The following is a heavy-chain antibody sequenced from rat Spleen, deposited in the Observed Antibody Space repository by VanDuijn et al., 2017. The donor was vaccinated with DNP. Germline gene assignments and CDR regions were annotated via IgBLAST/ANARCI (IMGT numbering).Heavy chain of an antibody. D-gene: IGHD1-7*01. V-gene: IGHV5S13*01. CDR2: ISTSGGST. J-gene: IGHJ2*01. CDR3: ARWTRYFDY. CDR1: GFTFSNYD. Sequence: EVQLVESGGGLVQPGRSLKLSCAASGFTFSNYDMAWVRQAPTKGLEWVASISTSGGSTYYRDSVKGRFTISRDNAENTVYLQMNSLRSEDTATYYCARWTRYFDYWGQGVMVTVSS.